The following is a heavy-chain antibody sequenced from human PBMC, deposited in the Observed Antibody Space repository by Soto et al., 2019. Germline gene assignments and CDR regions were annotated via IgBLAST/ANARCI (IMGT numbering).Heavy chain of an antibody. J-gene: IGHJ6*02. CDR1: GASVSSGNYY. CDR3: AREGKAMATINYYFGMDV. CDR2: IYYSGST. V-gene: IGHV4-61*01. D-gene: IGHD5-12*01. Sequence: QVQLQESGPGLVKPSETLSLTCTVSGASVSSGNYYWSWIRQPPGKGLEWIGYIYYSGSTRYNPYLKSRVTISVDTSRNQFSLKLSSVTAADAAVYYCAREGKAMATINYYFGMDVWGQGTTVTVSS.